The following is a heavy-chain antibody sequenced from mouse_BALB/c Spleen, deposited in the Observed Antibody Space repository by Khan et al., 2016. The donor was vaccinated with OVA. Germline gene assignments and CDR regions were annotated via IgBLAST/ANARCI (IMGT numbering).Heavy chain of an antibody. J-gene: IGHJ2*01. D-gene: IGHD1-1*01. CDR1: GYTFTSYV. Sequence: VQLQQSGPELVKPGASVKMSCKASGYTFTSYVMHWVKQKPGQGLEWIGYINFYNDGTKYNEKFKGKATLTSAKASSTAYMELSSLTSEDSAVYYCARIHYGSSLDYWGQGTTLTVSS. CDR3: ARIHYGSSLDY. V-gene: IGHV1S136*01. CDR2: INFYNDGT.